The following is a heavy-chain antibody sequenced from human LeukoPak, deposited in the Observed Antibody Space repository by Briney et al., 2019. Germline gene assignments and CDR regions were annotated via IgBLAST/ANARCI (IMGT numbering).Heavy chain of an antibody. CDR2: INPNSGGT. Sequence: GASVKVSCKASGYSFTGYYMHWVRQAPGQGLEWMGWINPNSGGTNYAQKFQGRVTMTRDTSISTAYMELSRLRSDDTAVYYCARTQKGYCSSTSCYLRLIYWGQGTLVTVSS. J-gene: IGHJ4*02. CDR1: GYSFTGYY. CDR3: ARTQKGYCSSTSCYLRLIY. D-gene: IGHD2-2*01. V-gene: IGHV1-2*02.